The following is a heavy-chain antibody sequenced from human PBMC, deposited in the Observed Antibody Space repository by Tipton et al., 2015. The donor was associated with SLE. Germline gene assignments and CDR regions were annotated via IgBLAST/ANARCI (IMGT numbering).Heavy chain of an antibody. Sequence: TLSLTCTVSSGSISSSTYYWSWIRQPPGKGLEWIGEINHSGSTNYNPSLKSRVTISVDTSKNQFSLKLSSVTAADTAVYYCARGVLGGSYPYWGQGTLVTVSS. D-gene: IGHD1-26*01. CDR3: ARGVLGGSYPY. V-gene: IGHV4-39*07. J-gene: IGHJ4*02. CDR1: SGSISSSTYY. CDR2: INHSGST.